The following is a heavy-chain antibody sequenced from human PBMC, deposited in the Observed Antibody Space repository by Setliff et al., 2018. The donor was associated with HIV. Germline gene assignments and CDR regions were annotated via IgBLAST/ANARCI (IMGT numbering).Heavy chain of an antibody. CDR3: ARTTSLFPGIAAAQPWSYYYYMDV. CDR1: GGSISGFY. J-gene: IGHJ6*03. Sequence: SETLSLTCTVSGGSISGFYWSWIRQPPGKGLEWMGYIYYTGSTTYNPSLNSRVTISVDTSKNQFSLNLNSVTAADTAVYYRARTTSLFPGIAAAQPWSYYYYMDVWGKGATVTVSS. D-gene: IGHD6-13*01. V-gene: IGHV4-59*08. CDR2: IYYTGST.